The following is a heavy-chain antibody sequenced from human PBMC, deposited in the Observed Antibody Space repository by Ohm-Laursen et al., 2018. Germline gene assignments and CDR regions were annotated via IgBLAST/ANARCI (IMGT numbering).Heavy chain of an antibody. J-gene: IGHJ2*01. CDR2: IYSGGNT. CDR1: GFTFSDYY. Sequence: SLRLSCAASGFTFSDYYMSWVRQAPGKGLEWVSVIYSGGNTFYADSVKGRFIISRDNSKNTLYLQMNSLRAEDTAVYYCARDQYYYDSSAYYVRYFDLWGRGTLVTVSS. CDR3: ARDQYYYDSSAYYVRYFDL. V-gene: IGHV3-66*01. D-gene: IGHD3-22*01.